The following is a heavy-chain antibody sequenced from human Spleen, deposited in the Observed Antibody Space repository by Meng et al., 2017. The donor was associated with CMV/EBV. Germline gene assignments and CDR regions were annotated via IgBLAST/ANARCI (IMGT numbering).Heavy chain of an antibody. CDR2: INSDETRT. V-gene: IGHV3-74*01. D-gene: IGHD2-2*01. Sequence: GESLKISCAASAFTFRSYWMHWVRQVPGKGLVWVSRINSDETRTIYADFVKGRFTIYRDNAKNTLYLQMNRLRVDDTAVYYCARDRGQYCSSTSCYFDYWGQGTLVTVSS. CDR3: ARDRGQYCSSTSCYFDY. J-gene: IGHJ4*02. CDR1: AFTFRSYW.